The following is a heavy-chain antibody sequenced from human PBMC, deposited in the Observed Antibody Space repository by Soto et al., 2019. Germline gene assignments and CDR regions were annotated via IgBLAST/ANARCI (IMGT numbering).Heavy chain of an antibody. D-gene: IGHD5-12*01. V-gene: IGHV4-4*02. J-gene: IGHJ6*02. CDR1: GGSISSSNW. CDR3: ARDLGVATIRALDYYYGMDV. Sequence: NPSETLSLTCAVSGGSISSSNWWSCVRQPPGKGLEWIGEIYHSGSTNYNPSLKSRVTISVDKSKNQFSLKLSSVTAADTAVYYCARDLGVATIRALDYYYGMDVWGQGTTVTVSS. CDR2: IYHSGST.